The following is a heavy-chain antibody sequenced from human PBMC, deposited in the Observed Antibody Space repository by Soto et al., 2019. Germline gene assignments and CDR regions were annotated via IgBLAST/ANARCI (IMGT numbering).Heavy chain of an antibody. D-gene: IGHD3-22*01. Sequence: LRLSCAASRFTFSSYAMCWVRQAPGKGLEWVSSISVSGGSTYYADSVKGRFTISRDVAKNTLFLQMNSLRDEDTALYYCSRIRDADSHDQIFAYWGQGTLVTVSS. J-gene: IGHJ4*02. CDR1: RFTFSSYA. V-gene: IGHV3-23*01. CDR2: ISVSGGST. CDR3: SRIRDADSHDQIFAY.